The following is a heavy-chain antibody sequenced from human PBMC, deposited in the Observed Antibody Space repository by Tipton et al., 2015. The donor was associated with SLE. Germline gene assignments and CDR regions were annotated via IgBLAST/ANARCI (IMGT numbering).Heavy chain of an antibody. J-gene: IGHJ4*02. V-gene: IGHV3-11*01. Sequence: QVQLVQSGGGLVRPGGSLRLSCAASGFTFSDYYMAWIRQAPGKGLEWVSYMSNSGSPIYYADSVKDRFTISRDNAKNSLYLQMNSLRVEDTAVHFCARRQWLDYFDYWGQGTLVTVSS. CDR2: MSNSGSPI. CDR1: GFTFSDYY. CDR3: ARRQWLDYFDY. D-gene: IGHD6-19*01.